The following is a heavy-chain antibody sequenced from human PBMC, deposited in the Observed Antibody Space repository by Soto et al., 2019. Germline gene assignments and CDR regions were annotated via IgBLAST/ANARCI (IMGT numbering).Heavy chain of an antibody. CDR2: IIPIFGTA. V-gene: IGHV1-69*12. Sequence: QVQLVQSGAEVKKPGSSVKVSCKASGGTFSSYAISWVRQAPGQGLEWMGGIIPIFGTANYAQKFQGRVTITANESTSTAYMELSSLRSEDTAVYYCARGDLIITTVVTGDAFDIWGQGTMVTVSS. J-gene: IGHJ3*02. D-gene: IGHD4-17*01. CDR1: GGTFSSYA. CDR3: ARGDLIITTVVTGDAFDI.